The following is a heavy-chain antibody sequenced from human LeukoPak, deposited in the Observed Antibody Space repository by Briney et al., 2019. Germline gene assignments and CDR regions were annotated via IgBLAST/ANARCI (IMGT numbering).Heavy chain of an antibody. V-gene: IGHV1-69*04. D-gene: IGHD6-6*01. CDR2: IIPILGIA. Sequence: SVKVSCKASGGTFSSYTISWVRQAPGQGLEWMGRIIPILGIANYAQKFQGRVTITADKSTSTAYMELSSLRSEDTAVYYCARDDSSSYYYFNYWGQGTLVTVSS. J-gene: IGHJ4*02. CDR3: ARDDSSSYYYFNY. CDR1: GGTFSSYT.